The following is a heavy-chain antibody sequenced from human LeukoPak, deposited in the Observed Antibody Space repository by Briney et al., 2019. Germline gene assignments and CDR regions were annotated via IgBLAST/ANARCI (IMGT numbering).Heavy chain of an antibody. V-gene: IGHV4-61*02. CDR2: IYTSGST. D-gene: IGHD6-13*01. CDR1: GGSISSGSYY. Sequence: PSETLSLTCTVSGGSISSGSYYWSWIRQPAGKGLEWIGRIYTSGSTNYNPSLKSRVTISVDTSKNQFSLKLSSVTAADTAVYYCARSYVLSSSSYYYYYYMYVWGKGTTVTVSS. CDR3: ARSYVLSSSSYYYYYYMYV. J-gene: IGHJ6*03.